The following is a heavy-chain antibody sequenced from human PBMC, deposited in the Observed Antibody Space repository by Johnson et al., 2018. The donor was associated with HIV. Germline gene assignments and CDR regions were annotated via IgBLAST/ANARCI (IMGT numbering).Heavy chain of an antibody. CDR1: GFTFSDYA. CDR3: ANALILDAFNI. V-gene: IGHV3-23*04. D-gene: IGHD2-21*01. J-gene: IGHJ3*02. Sequence: VQLVESGGGVVRPGGSLRLSCAASGFTFSDYAMIWVRQAPGKGLEWVSFISGSDDDTYYADSVKGRFTISRDISKNTLYLQMNSLTAEDTAVYYCANALILDAFNIWGQGTMVTVSS. CDR2: ISGSDDDT.